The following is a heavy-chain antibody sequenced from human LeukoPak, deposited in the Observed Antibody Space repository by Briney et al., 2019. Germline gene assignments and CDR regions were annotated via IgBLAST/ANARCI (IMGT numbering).Heavy chain of an antibody. J-gene: IGHJ2*01. D-gene: IGHD6-13*01. CDR1: GGSISSYY. CDR2: IYYSGST. Sequence: ETLSLTCTVSGGSISSYYWSWIRQPPGKGLEWIGYIYYSGSTNYNPSLKSRVTISVDTSKNQFSLKLSSVTAADTAVYYCARDRIRAYSSSWSTPGWYFDLWGRGTLVTVSS. V-gene: IGHV4-59*01. CDR3: ARDRIRAYSSSWSTPGWYFDL.